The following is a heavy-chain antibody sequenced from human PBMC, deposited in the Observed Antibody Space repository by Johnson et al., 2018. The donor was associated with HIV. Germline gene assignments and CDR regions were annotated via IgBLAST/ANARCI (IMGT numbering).Heavy chain of an antibody. Sequence: VQLVESGGGLVKPGGSLRLSCAGSGFTFSDYFMSYIRQAPGKGLEWISYISSSGSPIYYADSVKGRFTLSRDNAKHSLFLQMHSLRVQDTAIYYCARVGYQLHDAFDLWGQGTMVTVSS. J-gene: IGHJ3*01. CDR2: ISSSGSPI. CDR1: GFTFSDYF. D-gene: IGHD2-2*01. V-gene: IGHV3-11*01. CDR3: ARVGYQLHDAFDL.